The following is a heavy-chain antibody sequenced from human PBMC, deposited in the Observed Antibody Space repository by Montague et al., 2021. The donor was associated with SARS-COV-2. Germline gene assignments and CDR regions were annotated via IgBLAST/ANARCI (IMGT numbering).Heavy chain of an antibody. CDR1: GFTSGDYQ. CDR3: ARSPRGSGTGWLDY. Sequence: SRRLSCAASGFTSGDYQMTWVRQAPGKGLQWVANINQDETAKTYVDSVKGRFTISSDNAKNSLILQMNSLKDEDTAVYYCARSPRGSGTGWLDYWGQGTLVTVSS. J-gene: IGHJ4*02. D-gene: IGHD3/OR15-3a*01. V-gene: IGHV3-7*01. CDR2: INQDETAK.